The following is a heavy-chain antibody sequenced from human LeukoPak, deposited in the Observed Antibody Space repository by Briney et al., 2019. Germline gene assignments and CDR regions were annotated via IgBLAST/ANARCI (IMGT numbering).Heavy chain of an antibody. J-gene: IGHJ4*02. CDR1: GFTFSSYA. Sequence: GGSPRLSCAASGFTFSSYAMHWVRQAPGKGLEWVAVISYDGSNKYYADSVKRRFTISRDNSKNTLYLQMNSLRAEDTAVYYCARVPKGYCSGGSCFSWGQGTLVTVSS. CDR3: ARVPKGYCSGGSCFS. CDR2: ISYDGSNK. V-gene: IGHV3-30-3*01. D-gene: IGHD2-15*01.